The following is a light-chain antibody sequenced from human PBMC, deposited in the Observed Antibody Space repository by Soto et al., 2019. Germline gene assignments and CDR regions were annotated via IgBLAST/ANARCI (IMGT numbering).Light chain of an antibody. J-gene: IGKJ5*01. V-gene: IGKV3-20*01. CDR1: QSVSSSY. CDR2: GAS. CDR3: QHFGGTTFT. Sequence: EIGLTHSPGTLSLSPWEIATRSCRASQSVSSSYLAWYQQKPGQAPRLLIYGASSRATGIPDRFSGSGSGTDFTLTISRLEPGDFAVYYCQHFGGTTFTFGQGTRLEIK.